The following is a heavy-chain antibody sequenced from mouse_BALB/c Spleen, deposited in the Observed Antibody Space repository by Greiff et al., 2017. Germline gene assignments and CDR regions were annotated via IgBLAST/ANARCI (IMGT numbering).Heavy chain of an antibody. CDR3: VRQNYGYDWFAY. D-gene: IGHD2-2*01. CDR1: GFTFNTYA. J-gene: IGHJ3*01. Sequence: EVQRVESGGGLVQPKGSLKLSCAASGFTFNTYAMNWVRQAPGKGLEWVARIRSKSNNYATYYADSVKDRFTISRDDSQSMLYLQMNNLKTEDTAMYYCVRQNYGYDWFAYWGQGTLVTVSA. CDR2: IRSKSNNYAT. V-gene: IGHV10-1*02.